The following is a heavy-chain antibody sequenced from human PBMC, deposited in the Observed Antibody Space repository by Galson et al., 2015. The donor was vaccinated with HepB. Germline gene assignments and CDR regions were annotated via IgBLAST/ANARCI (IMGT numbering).Heavy chain of an antibody. CDR2: TYYRYTWHY. CDR3: ARGFRNAFDI. Sequence: CAISGDSVSSSGVGWDWIRQSPSRGLEWLGATYYRYTWHYDYAVSVKSRISLIPDTANNQFSLQLHPVTPEDTAVYYCARGFRNAFDIWGQGTVVTVSS. CDR1: GDSVSSSGVG. J-gene: IGHJ3*02. V-gene: IGHV6-1*01.